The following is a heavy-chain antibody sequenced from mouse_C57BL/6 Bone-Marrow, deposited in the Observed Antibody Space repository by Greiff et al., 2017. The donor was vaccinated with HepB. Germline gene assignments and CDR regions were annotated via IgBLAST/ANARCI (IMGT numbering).Heavy chain of an antibody. CDR2: ISYDGSN. CDR3: ARLFYYSNGLDY. D-gene: IGHD2-5*01. Sequence: DVQLQESGPGLVKPSQSLSLTCSVTGYSITSGYYWNWIRQFPGNKLEWMGYISYDGSNNYNPSLKNRISITRDTSKNQFFLKLNSVTTEDTATYYCARLFYYSNGLDYWGQGTTLTVSS. J-gene: IGHJ2*01. CDR1: GYSITSGYY. V-gene: IGHV3-6*01.